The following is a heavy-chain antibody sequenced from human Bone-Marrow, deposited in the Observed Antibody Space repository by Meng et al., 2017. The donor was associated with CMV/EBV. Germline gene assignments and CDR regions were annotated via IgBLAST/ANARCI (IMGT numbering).Heavy chain of an antibody. J-gene: IGHJ4*02. CDR3: ARDGHYSGSYVKATY. D-gene: IGHD1-26*01. Sequence: ASVKVSCKASGYTFTSYGISWVRQAPGQGLEWMGWINPNSGGTNYAQKFQGRVTMTRDTSISTAYMELSRLRSDDTAVYYCARDGHYSGSYVKATYWGQGTLVTVSS. CDR2: INPNSGGT. CDR1: GYTFTSYG. V-gene: IGHV1-2*02.